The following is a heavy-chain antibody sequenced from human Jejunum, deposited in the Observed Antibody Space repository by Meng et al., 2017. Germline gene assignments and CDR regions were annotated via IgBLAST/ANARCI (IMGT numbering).Heavy chain of an antibody. V-gene: IGHV4-61*01. CDR2: VYDRGST. Sequence: GQLKESGAGRGRPSGTRSLTCAVSGGSVSGGSYYWTWIRQHPGKGLEWIGYVYDRGSTKSTPSLLPPFLLSSASSPPPFSLPLTSVSSSDTAVYYCATDFSGARLTSLDPWGQGTLVTVSS. CDR3: ATDFSGARLTSLDP. D-gene: IGHD4-17*01. J-gene: IGHJ5*02. CDR1: GGSVSGGSYY.